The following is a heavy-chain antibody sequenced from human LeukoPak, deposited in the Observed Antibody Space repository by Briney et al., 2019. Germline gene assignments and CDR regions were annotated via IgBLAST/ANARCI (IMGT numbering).Heavy chain of an antibody. V-gene: IGHV4-31*03. J-gene: IGHJ3*02. D-gene: IGHD3-22*01. CDR2: IYYSGST. CDR3: ARGVTDYYDTLTSLDI. Sequence: PSQTLSLNCTVSGGSISSGGYYWSWIRQHPGKGLEWIGYIYYSGSTYYNPSLKSRVTISVDTSKNQFSLKLSSVTAADTAVYYCARGVTDYYDTLTSLDIWGQGTMVTVSS. CDR1: GGSISSGGYY.